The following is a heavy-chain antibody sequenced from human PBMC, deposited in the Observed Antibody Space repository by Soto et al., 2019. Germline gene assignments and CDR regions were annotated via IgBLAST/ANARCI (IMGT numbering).Heavy chain of an antibody. J-gene: IGHJ4*02. V-gene: IGHV4-61*01. Sequence: SETLSLTCTVSGGSVSSGSYYWSWIRQPPGKGLEWIGYIYYSGSTNYNPSLKSRVTISVDTSKNQFSLKLSSVTAADTAVYYCASLTNWNDPYYFDYWGQGTLVTVSS. CDR1: GGSVSSGSYY. CDR2: IYYSGST. CDR3: ASLTNWNDPYYFDY. D-gene: IGHD1-20*01.